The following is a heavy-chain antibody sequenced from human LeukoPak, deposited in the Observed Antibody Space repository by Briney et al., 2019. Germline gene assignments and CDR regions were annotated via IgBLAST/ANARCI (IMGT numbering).Heavy chain of an antibody. D-gene: IGHD6-19*01. J-gene: IGHJ4*02. CDR2: ISGSGGST. CDR3: AKDDHGGSGWRDYFDY. Sequence: GGSLRLSCAASGSTFSTYAMSWVRQAPGKGLEWVSAISGSGGSTYYADSVKGRFTISRDNSKNTLYLQMNSLRAEDTAVYYCAKDDHGGSGWRDYFDYWGQGTLVTVSS. V-gene: IGHV3-23*01. CDR1: GSTFSTYA.